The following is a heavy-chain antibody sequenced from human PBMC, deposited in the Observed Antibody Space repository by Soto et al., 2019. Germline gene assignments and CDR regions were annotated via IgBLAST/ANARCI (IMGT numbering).Heavy chain of an antibody. V-gene: IGHV3-30-3*01. CDR1: GFTFSSYA. CDR3: ARGEPSIAVAGTFDY. J-gene: IGHJ4*02. CDR2: ISYDGSNK. Sequence: QVQLVESGGGVVQPGRSLRLSCAASGFTFSSYAMHWVRQAPGKGLEWVAVISYDGSNKYYADSVKGRFTISRDNSKNTLYLQMNSLRAEDTAVYYCARGEPSIAVAGTFDYWGQGTLVTVSS. D-gene: IGHD6-19*01.